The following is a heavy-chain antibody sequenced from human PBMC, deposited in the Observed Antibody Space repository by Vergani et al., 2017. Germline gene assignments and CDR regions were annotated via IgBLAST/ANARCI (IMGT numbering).Heavy chain of an antibody. J-gene: IGHJ4*02. D-gene: IGHD6-13*01. CDR1: GGSISSSSYY. CDR3: ARYSSSWYSPSFDY. V-gene: IGHV4-39*07. Sequence: QLQLQESGPGLVKPSETLSLTCTVSGGSISSSSYYWGWIRQPPGKGLEWIGSIYYSGSTNYNPSLKSRVTISVDTSKNQFSLKLSSVTAADTAVYYCARYSSSWYSPSFDYWGQGTLVTVSS. CDR2: IYYSGST.